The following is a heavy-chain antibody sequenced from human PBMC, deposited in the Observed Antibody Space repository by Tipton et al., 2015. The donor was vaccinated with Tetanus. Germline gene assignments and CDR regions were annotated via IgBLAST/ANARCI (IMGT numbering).Heavy chain of an antibody. CDR2: IFHSGST. V-gene: IGHV4-61*08. J-gene: IGHJ3*01. D-gene: IGHD2-2*01. CDR1: DGPVSSGGFY. CDR3: ARRSYCSSSRCFDAFDL. Sequence: TLSLTCSVSDGPVSSGGFYWSWIRQPPGKGLEWIAYIFHSGSTNYSPSLKSRVAISMDTSKNQISLKLSSVTAAGTAVYYCARRSYCSSSRCFDAFDLWGQGTMVTVSS.